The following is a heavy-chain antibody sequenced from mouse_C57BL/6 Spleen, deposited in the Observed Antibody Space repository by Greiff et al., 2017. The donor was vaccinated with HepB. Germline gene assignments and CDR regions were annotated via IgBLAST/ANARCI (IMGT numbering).Heavy chain of an antibody. J-gene: IGHJ2*01. CDR1: GYTFTNYW. Sequence: QVQLQQSGAELVRPGTSVKMSCKASGYTFTNYWIGWAKQRPGHGLEWIGDIYPGGGYTNYNEKFKGKATLTADKSSSTAYMQFSSLTSEDSAIYYCARCDYYGSSSYYFDHWGQGTTLTVSS. CDR2: IYPGGGYT. V-gene: IGHV1-63*01. CDR3: ARCDYYGSSSYYFDH. D-gene: IGHD1-1*01.